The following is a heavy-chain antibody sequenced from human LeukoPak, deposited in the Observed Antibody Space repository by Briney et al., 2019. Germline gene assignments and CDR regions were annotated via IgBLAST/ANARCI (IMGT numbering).Heavy chain of an antibody. CDR2: IIPIFGTA. Sequence: ASVKVSCKASGGTFSSFAISWVRQAPGQGLEWMGGIIPIFGTANYAQKFQGRVTITADKSTSTAYMELSSLRSEDTAVYYCASGDHGYVWGSYRDVDYWGQGTLVTVSS. CDR3: ASGDHGYVWGSYRDVDY. CDR1: GGTFSSFA. J-gene: IGHJ4*02. V-gene: IGHV1-69*06. D-gene: IGHD3-16*02.